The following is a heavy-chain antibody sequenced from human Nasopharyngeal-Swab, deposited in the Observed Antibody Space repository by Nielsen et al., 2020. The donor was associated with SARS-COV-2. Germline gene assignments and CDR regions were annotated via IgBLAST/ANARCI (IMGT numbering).Heavy chain of an antibody. CDR2: INHSGST. D-gene: IGHD2-2*01. CDR3: ARGGVVVGYYGMDV. V-gene: IGHV4-34*01. CDR1: GGSFSGYY. Sequence: SETLSLTCAVYGGSFSGYYWSWIRQPPGKGLEWIGEINHSGSTNYNPSLKSRVTISVDTSKNQFSLKLSSVTAADMAVYYCARGGVVVGYYGMDVWGQGTTVTVSS. J-gene: IGHJ6*02.